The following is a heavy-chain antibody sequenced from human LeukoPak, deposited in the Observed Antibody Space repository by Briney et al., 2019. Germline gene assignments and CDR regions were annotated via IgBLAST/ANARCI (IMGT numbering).Heavy chain of an antibody. D-gene: IGHD6-19*01. V-gene: IGHV3-23*01. CDR1: GFTFSSYA. Sequence: GGSLRLSCSASGFTFSSYAMSWVRQAPGKGLDWVSGISGSGGSIHYADSVKGRFTISRDNSKNTLYLQMKTLRAEDTAVYYCASSSGWDYFDYWGQGTLVTVSS. CDR2: ISGSGGSI. CDR3: ASSSGWDYFDY. J-gene: IGHJ4*02.